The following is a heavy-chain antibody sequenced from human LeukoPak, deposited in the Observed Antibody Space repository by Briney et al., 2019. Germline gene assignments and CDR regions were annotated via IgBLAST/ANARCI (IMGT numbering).Heavy chain of an antibody. CDR1: GFSFSSYS. D-gene: IGHD2-2*01. V-gene: IGHV3-21*01. Sequence: GGSLRLSCAASGFSFSSYSMNWVRQAPGKGLEWVSDISSSSYIYYADSVKGRFTISRDNAKNSLYLQMNSLRAEDTAVYYCARGRGCSSTTCYPDYWGQGTLVTVSS. J-gene: IGHJ4*02. CDR3: ARGRGCSSTTCYPDY. CDR2: ISSSSYI.